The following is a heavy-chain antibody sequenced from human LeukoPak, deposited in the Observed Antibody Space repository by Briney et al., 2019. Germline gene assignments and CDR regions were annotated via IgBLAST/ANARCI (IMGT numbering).Heavy chain of an antibody. D-gene: IGHD3-16*01. CDR1: GFTFNAYA. CDR3: AKAPRAMGRYFFDD. Sequence: GGSLRLSCVGSGFTFNAYAMSWVRQRPGKGPEWVSMISSSGDATDYAESVKDRLSISRDNAKKTLYLQIKSPRADDTAIYYCAKAPRAMGRYFFDDWGQGSLVIVSS. J-gene: IGHJ4*01. V-gene: IGHV3-23*01. CDR2: ISSSGDAT.